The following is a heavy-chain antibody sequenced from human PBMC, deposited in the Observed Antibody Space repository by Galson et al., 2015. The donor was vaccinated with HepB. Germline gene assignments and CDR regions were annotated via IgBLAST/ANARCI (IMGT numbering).Heavy chain of an antibody. V-gene: IGHV3-11*04. CDR3: AGTPVGATAWAAFDM. Sequence: SLRLSCAASGFTFSIYTMTWIRQAPGKGLEWVSYITSSGSTIKYADSVRGRFTISRDNAKDTLYLQMNSLRAEDTAVYYCAGTPVGATAWAAFDMWGQGTMVTVSS. CDR2: ITSSGSTI. J-gene: IGHJ3*02. CDR1: GFTFSIYT. D-gene: IGHD1-26*01.